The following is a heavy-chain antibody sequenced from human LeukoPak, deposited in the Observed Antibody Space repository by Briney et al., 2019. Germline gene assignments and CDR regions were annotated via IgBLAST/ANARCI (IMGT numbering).Heavy chain of an antibody. D-gene: IGHD6-6*01. CDR3: ARDSSQVGFDY. J-gene: IGHJ4*02. CDR2: IYNSGST. Sequence: SETLSLTCTVSGGSISSYYWSWIRQPPGKGLEWIGYIYNSGSTNYNPSLKSRVTISVDTSKNQFSLKLSSVTAADTAVYYCARDSSQVGFDYWGQGTLVTVSS. V-gene: IGHV4-59*01. CDR1: GGSISSYY.